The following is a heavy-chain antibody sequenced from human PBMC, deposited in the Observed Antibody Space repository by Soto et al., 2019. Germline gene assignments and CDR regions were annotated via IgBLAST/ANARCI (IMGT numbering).Heavy chain of an antibody. Sequence: PSETLSLTCTVSGGAISGYYWSWIRPRPGKGLELIGYSYYGGSSNYNPSLKSRVTISVDTSKNNFSLKLSSLSAADTAVYYWAGGDARVVAAIDYWGQGTLVTVSS. D-gene: IGHD2-15*01. CDR1: GGAISGYY. J-gene: IGHJ4*02. V-gene: IGHV4-59*01. CDR2: SYYGGSS. CDR3: AGGDARVVAAIDY.